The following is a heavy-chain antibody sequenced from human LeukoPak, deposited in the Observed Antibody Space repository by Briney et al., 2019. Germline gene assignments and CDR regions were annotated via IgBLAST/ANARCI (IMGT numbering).Heavy chain of an antibody. CDR1: GGPFSGYY. J-gene: IGHJ4*02. D-gene: IGHD6-13*01. V-gene: IGHV4-34*01. CDR2: INHSGST. CDR3: ASSGYSSSWYYFDY. Sequence: SETLSLTCAVYGGPFSGYYWSWIRQPPGKGLEWIGEINHSGSTNYNPSLKSRVTISVDTSKNQFSLKLSSVTAADTAVYYCASSGYSSSWYYFDYWGQGTLVTVSS.